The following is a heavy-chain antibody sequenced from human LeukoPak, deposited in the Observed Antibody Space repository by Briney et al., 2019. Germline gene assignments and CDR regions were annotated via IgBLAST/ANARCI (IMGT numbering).Heavy chain of an antibody. J-gene: IGHJ3*02. CDR2: IYYSGST. Sequence: SQTLSLTCTVSGGSISSGGYYWSWIRQHPGKGLEWIGYIYYSGSTYYNPSLKSRVTISVDTSKNQFSLKLSSVTAADTAVYYCARDGRWLQWDAFDIWGQGTMVTVSS. V-gene: IGHV4-31*03. CDR1: GGSISSGGYY. CDR3: ARDGRWLQWDAFDI. D-gene: IGHD5-24*01.